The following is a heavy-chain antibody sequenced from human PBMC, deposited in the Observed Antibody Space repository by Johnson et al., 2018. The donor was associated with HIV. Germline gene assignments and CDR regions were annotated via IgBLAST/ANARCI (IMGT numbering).Heavy chain of an antibody. CDR2: ISWNSGSI. Sequence: EVQLVESGGGLVQPGRSLRLSCAASGFTFDDYAMHWVRQAPGKGLEWVSGISWNSGSIGYADSVKGRFTISRDNSKNTLSLQMNSPRVEDTALYYCARVRGGRENAFDIWGQGTMVTVSS. V-gene: IGHV3-9*01. CDR1: GFTFDDYA. J-gene: IGHJ3*02. D-gene: IGHD1-26*01. CDR3: ARVRGGRENAFDI.